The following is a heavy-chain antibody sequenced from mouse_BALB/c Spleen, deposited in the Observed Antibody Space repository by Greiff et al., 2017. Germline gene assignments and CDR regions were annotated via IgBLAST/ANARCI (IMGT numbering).Heavy chain of an antibody. CDR3: ARQLVWRAD. J-gene: IGHJ3*01. CDR1: GFAFSSYD. D-gene: IGHD2-10*02. CDR2: ISSGGGST. Sequence: EVQVVESGGGLVKPGGSLKLSCAASGFAFSSYDMSWVRQTPEKRLEWVAYISSGGGSTYYPDTVKGRFTISRDNAKNTLYLQMSSLKSEDTAMYYWARQLVWRADWGQGTLVTVSA. V-gene: IGHV5-12-1*01.